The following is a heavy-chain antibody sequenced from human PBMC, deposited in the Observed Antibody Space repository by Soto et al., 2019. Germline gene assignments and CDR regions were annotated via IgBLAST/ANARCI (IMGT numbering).Heavy chain of an antibody. CDR1: GGSISSGGYS. D-gene: IGHD3-10*01. Sequence: KPSETLSLTCAVSGGSISSGGYSWSWIRQPPGKGLEWIGYIYHSGSTYYNPSLKSRVTISVDRSKNQFSLKLSSVTAADTAVYYCARVMVRGAHRGPFDYWGQGTLVTVSS. CDR2: IYHSGST. J-gene: IGHJ4*02. V-gene: IGHV4-30-2*01. CDR3: ARVMVRGAHRGPFDY.